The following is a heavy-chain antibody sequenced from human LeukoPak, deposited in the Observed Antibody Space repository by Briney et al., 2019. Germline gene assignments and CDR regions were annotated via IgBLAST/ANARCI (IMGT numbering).Heavy chain of an antibody. CDR1: GLRFSDYY. D-gene: IGHD5-12*01. CDR2: ISASGGST. V-gene: IGHV3-23*01. Sequence: GGSLRLSCAASGLRFSDYYVSWIRQAPGKGLEWVSSISASGGSTYYGDSVKGRFTISRDTSKNTLHLQTNSLRAEDTALYYCVRGYSAPDYWGQGTLVTVSS. J-gene: IGHJ4*02. CDR3: VRGYSAPDY.